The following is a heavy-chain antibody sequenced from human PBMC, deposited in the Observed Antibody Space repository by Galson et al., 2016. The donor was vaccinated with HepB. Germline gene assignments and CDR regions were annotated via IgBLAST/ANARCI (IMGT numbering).Heavy chain of an antibody. D-gene: IGHD5-12*01. V-gene: IGHV3-66*01. CDR2: LQSTGIS. CDR3: ARVFPSGYRSPFHAYDV. CDR1: GIDVKNNY. J-gene: IGHJ3*01. Sequence: SLRLSCAASGIDVKNNYMSWVRQAPGKGLEWFLVLQSTGISHYADSVTGRFTISRDISSNILSLQMNNLRTDDSGVYYCARVFPSGYRSPFHAYDVWGQGTLVTVSS.